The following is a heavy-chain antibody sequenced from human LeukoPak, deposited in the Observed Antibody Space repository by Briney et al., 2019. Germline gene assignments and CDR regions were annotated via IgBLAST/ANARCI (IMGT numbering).Heavy chain of an antibody. J-gene: IGHJ4*02. CDR1: GFTFSSYG. CDR3: AKVGRRARNYFDY. V-gene: IGHV3-30*02. Sequence: GGSLRLSCAASGFTFSSYGMHWVRQAPGKGLEWVAFIRYDGSNKYYADSVKGRFTISRDNSKNTLYLQMNSLRAEDTAVYYCAKVGRRARNYFDYWGQGTLVTVSS. CDR2: IRYDGSNK.